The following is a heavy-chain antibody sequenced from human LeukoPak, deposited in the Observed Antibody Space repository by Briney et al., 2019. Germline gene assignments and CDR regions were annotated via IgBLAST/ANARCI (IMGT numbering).Heavy chain of an antibody. V-gene: IGHV3-23*01. CDR3: ARSPFHSGYDFGMDV. CDR2: ISVSGDIT. D-gene: IGHD5-12*01. J-gene: IGHJ6*02. Sequence: GGSLRLSCAASGFTFSSYAMSWVRQAPGEGLEWVSVISVSGDITYYADSVKGRFTISRDNSKNILYLQMNSLRAEDTAVYYCARSPFHSGYDFGMDVWGQGTTVTVSS. CDR1: GFTFSSYA.